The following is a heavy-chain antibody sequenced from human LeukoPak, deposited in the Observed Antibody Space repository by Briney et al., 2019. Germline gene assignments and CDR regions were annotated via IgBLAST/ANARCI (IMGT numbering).Heavy chain of an antibody. CDR2: ISNTGGST. Sequence: GGSLRLSCAASGFSFNTYAMSWVRQAPGKGLGWVSAISNTGGSTYYADSVKGRFTISRDKSKNTLSLQMNSLRAEDTAVYYCAQQVGYCSSGSCYFTYWGQGTLVTVSP. CDR1: GFSFNTYA. J-gene: IGHJ1*01. CDR3: AQQVGYCSSGSCYFTY. D-gene: IGHD2-15*01. V-gene: IGHV3-23*01.